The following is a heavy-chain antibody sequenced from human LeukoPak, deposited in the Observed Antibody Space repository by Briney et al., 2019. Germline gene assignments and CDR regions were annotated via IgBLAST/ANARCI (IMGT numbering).Heavy chain of an antibody. Sequence: GGSLRLSCAASGFTFSSYSMNWVRQAPGKGLEWVSSISSSSSYIYYADSVKGRFTISRDNAKNSLYLQMSSLRAEDTAVYYCAPGGYGSGSYYFQHWGQGTLVTVSS. CDR1: GFTFSSYS. J-gene: IGHJ1*01. V-gene: IGHV3-21*01. D-gene: IGHD3-10*01. CDR2: ISSSSSYI. CDR3: APGGYGSGSYYFQH.